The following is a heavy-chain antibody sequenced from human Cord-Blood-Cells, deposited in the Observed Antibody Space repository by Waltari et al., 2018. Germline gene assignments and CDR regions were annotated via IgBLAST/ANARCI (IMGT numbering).Heavy chain of an antibody. J-gene: IGHJ6*02. Sequence: QVQLVQSGAEVKKPGASVKVSCKASGYTFTGYYMHWVRQASGQGLEWMGWINPNSGGTNYAQKFQGWVTMTRDTSISTAYMELSRLRSDDTAVYYCARGELGMDYYYGMDVWGQGTTVTVSS. CDR1: GYTFTGYY. CDR2: INPNSGGT. CDR3: ARGELGMDYYYGMDV. D-gene: IGHD7-27*01. V-gene: IGHV1-2*04.